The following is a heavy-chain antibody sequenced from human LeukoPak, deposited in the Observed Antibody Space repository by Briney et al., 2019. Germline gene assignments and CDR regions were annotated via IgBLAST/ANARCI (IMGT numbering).Heavy chain of an antibody. CDR3: ARVRTPMAPFDY. CDR1: GGSISSGGYY. J-gene: IGHJ4*02. Sequence: SETLSLTCTVSGGSISSGGYYWSWIRQHPGKGLEWIGYIYYGGSTYYNPSLKSRVTISVDTSKNQFSLKLSSVTAADTAVYYCARVRTPMAPFDYWGQGTLVTVSS. D-gene: IGHD5-18*01. CDR2: IYYGGST. V-gene: IGHV4-31*03.